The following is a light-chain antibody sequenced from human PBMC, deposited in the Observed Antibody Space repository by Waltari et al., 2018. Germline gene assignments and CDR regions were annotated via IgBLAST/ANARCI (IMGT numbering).Light chain of an antibody. CDR2: GAS. V-gene: IGKV3-15*01. CDR3: QQYNNWPYT. J-gene: IGKJ2*01. CDR1: QSVSSN. Sequence: EIVMTQSPATLSVSPGERATLPCRASQSVSSNLAWYQQKPGQAPRLLIYGASTRATGIPARFSGSGSGTEFTITISSLQSEDFAVYYCQQYNNWPYTFGQGTKLEIK.